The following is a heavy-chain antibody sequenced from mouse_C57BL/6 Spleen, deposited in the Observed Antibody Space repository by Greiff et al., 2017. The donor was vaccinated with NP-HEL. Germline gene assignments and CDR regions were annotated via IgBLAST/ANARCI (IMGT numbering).Heavy chain of an antibody. Sequence: DVKLVESGGGLVKPGGSLKLSCAASGFTFSSYAMSWVRQTPEKRLEWVATISDGGSYTYYPDNVKGRFTISRDNAKNNLYLQMSHLKSEDTAMYYCARDLYGSSPYYYAMDYCGQGTSVTVSS. CDR3: ARDLYGSSPYYYAMDY. CDR1: GFTFSSYA. D-gene: IGHD1-1*01. CDR2: ISDGGSYT. J-gene: IGHJ4*01. V-gene: IGHV5-4*01.